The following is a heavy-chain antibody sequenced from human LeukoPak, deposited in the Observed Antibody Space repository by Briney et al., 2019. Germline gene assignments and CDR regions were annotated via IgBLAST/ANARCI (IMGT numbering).Heavy chain of an antibody. V-gene: IGHV1-46*01. CDR3: ARRDCVDDCYSNWFDP. CDR2: INPRGGST. Sequence: ASVKVSCKASGYTFTNYFMHWVPQAPGQGLESMGIINPRGGSTGYAQKFQGRITMTTDMSTRTVYMELSSLESEDTAVYYCARRDCVDDCYSNWFDPWGQGTLVTVSS. D-gene: IGHD2-21*02. CDR1: GYTFTNYF. J-gene: IGHJ5*02.